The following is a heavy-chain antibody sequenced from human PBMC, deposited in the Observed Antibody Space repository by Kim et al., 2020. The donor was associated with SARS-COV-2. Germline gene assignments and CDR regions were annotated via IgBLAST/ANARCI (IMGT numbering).Heavy chain of an antibody. Sequence: GGSLRLSCAASGFTFSSYGMHWVRQAPGKGLEWVAVIWYDGSNKYYADSVKGRFTISRDNSKNTLYLQMNSLRAEDTAVYYCARDAWFYDSSGNHAFDIWGQGTMVTVSS. CDR2: IWYDGSNK. CDR3: ARDAWFYDSSGNHAFDI. J-gene: IGHJ3*02. V-gene: IGHV3-33*01. CDR1: GFTFSSYG. D-gene: IGHD3-22*01.